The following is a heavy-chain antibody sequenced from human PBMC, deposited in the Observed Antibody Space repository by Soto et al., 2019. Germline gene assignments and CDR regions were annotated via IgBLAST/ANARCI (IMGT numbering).Heavy chain of an antibody. CDR1: GFTFSDFY. CDR3: VRGGGGGQFDS. CDR2: ISPKSNYK. Sequence: GGSLRLSCEASGFTFSDFYMSWIRQSPGKGLEWLSYISPKSNYKQYAESVKGRHTISRDNAKNSLSLQMNSLRVEDTAVYYCVRGGGGGQFDSWGQGTLVTVSS. D-gene: IGHD2-21*01. J-gene: IGHJ4*02. V-gene: IGHV3-11*06.